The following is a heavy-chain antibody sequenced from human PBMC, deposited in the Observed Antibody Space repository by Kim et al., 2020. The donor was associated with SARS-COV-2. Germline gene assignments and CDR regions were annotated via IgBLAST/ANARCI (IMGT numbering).Heavy chain of an antibody. CDR2: IYPGDSDT. D-gene: IGHD3-10*01. Sequence: GESLKISCKGSGYSFTSYWIGWVRQMPGKGLEWMGIIYPGDSDTRYRPSFQGQVTISADKSISTAYLQWSSLKASDTAMYYCARLKEHGSGSYYFDYWGQGTLVTVSS. J-gene: IGHJ4*02. CDR1: GYSFTSYW. CDR3: ARLKEHGSGSYYFDY. V-gene: IGHV5-51*01.